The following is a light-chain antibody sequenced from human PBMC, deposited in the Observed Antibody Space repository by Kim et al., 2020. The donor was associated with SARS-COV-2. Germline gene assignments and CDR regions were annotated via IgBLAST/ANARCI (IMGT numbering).Light chain of an antibody. CDR2: GRD. CDR3: QSRDNGGDLL. Sequence: SSELTQDPAVSVALGQTVRITCQGDSLRSFYATWYQQRPRQAPVLVIYGRDNRPSGIPDRFSGSSSGNTASLTISGAQAEDEADFYCQSRDNGGDLLFGGGTQLTV. J-gene: IGLJ2*01. CDR1: SLRSFY. V-gene: IGLV3-19*01.